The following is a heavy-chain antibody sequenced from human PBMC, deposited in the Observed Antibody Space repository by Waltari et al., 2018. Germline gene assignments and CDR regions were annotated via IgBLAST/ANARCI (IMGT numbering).Heavy chain of an antibody. V-gene: IGHV4-34*01. CDR2: INHIGST. D-gene: IGHD3-22*01. CDR1: GGSFSGYY. CDR3: ARSGYYDSSGYYWWFDP. Sequence: QVQLQQWGAGLLKPSETLSLTCAVYGGSFSGYYWSWIRQPPGKGLEWIGEINHIGSTNYNPSLKSRVTISVYTSKNQFYLKLNSVTAADTAVHYCARSGYYDSSGYYWWFDPWGQGTLVTVSS. J-gene: IGHJ5*02.